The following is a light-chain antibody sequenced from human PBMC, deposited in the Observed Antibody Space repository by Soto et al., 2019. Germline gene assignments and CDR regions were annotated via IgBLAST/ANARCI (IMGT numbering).Light chain of an antibody. Sequence: QSVLTQPASVSGSPGQSITISCTGTSSDVGGYNYVSWYQQHPGKAPKLMIYDVSNRPSGVSNRFSGSKSGNTASLTISGLQAEDEADYYCSSYTSTSRLEVFGTGTKAPS. CDR1: SSDVGGYNY. J-gene: IGLJ1*01. V-gene: IGLV2-14*01. CDR2: DVS. CDR3: SSYTSTSRLEV.